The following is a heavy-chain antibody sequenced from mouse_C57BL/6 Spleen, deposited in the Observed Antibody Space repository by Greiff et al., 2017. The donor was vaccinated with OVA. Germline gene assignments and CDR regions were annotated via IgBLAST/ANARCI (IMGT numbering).Heavy chain of an antibody. J-gene: IGHJ2*01. CDR3: ARVNGYRDYFDY. Sequence: VQLVESGPELVKPGASVKISCKASGYAFSSSWMNWVKQRPGKGLEWIGRIYPGDGDTNYNGKFKGKATLTADKSSSTAYMQLSSLTSEDSAVYFCARVNGYRDYFDYWGQGTTLTVSS. CDR1: GYAFSSSW. D-gene: IGHD2-2*01. CDR2: IYPGDGDT. V-gene: IGHV1-82*01.